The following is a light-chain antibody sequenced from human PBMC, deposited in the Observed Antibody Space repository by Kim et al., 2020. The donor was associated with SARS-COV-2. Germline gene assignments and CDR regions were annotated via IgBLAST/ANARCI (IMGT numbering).Light chain of an antibody. CDR2: DLS. Sequence: LSPGESATLSCRASQTVRSSYLAWYQQKPGQAPRLLIYDLSTRATGIPDRFSGSGSGTDFTLTISRLEPEDYAVYYCQQYDRLITFGQGTRLEIK. CDR1: QTVRSSY. J-gene: IGKJ5*01. CDR3: QQYDRLIT. V-gene: IGKV3-20*01.